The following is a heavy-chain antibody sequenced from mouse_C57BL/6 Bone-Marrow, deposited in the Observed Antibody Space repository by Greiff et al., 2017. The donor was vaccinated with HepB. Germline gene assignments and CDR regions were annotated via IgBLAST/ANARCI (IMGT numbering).Heavy chain of an antibody. J-gene: IGHJ2*01. D-gene: IGHD2-4*01. CDR1: GFTFSSYA. CDR3: ARLNTTNY. CDR2: ISDGGSYT. Sequence: EVMLVESGGGLVKPGGSLKLSCAASGFTFSSYAMSWVRQTPEKRLEWVATISDGGSYTYYPDNVKGRFTISRDNAKNNLYLQMSHLKSEDTAMYYCARLNTTNYWGQGTTLTVSS. V-gene: IGHV5-4*03.